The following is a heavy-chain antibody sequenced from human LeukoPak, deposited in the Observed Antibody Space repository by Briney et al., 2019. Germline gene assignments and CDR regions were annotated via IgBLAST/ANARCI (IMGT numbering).Heavy chain of an antibody. V-gene: IGHV1-8*03. CDR3: ARSGGTMVRGVIKGYYYYYYMDV. J-gene: IGHJ6*03. CDR2: MNPNSGNT. Sequence: ASVKVSCKASGYTFTSYDINWVRQATGQGLEWMGWMNPNSGNTGYAQKFQGRVTITRNTSISTAYMELSSLRSEDTAVYYCARSGGTMVRGVIKGYYYYYYMDVWGKGTTVTVSS. CDR1: GYTFTSYD. D-gene: IGHD3-10*01.